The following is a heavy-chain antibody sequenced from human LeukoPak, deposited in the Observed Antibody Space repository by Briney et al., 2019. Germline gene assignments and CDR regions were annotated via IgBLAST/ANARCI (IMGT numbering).Heavy chain of an antibody. CDR2: IDRTGNR. D-gene: IGHD3-10*01. CDR3: ARVDNYYGLGSFGASHYYYMDV. J-gene: IGHJ6*03. Sequence: PSETLSLTCAVSGYSISSGYYWGWIRQPPGKGLEWIARIDRTGNRCYNPPLKSRVTISVDTSKNQLSLKLTSLTAADTAIYYCARVDNYYGLGSFGASHYYYMDVWGKGTTVTVSS. CDR1: GYSISSGYY. V-gene: IGHV4-38-2*01.